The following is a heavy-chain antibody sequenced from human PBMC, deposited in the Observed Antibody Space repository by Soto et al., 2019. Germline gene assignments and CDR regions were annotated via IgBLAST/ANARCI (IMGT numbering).Heavy chain of an antibody. D-gene: IGHD3-16*01. CDR3: ANSRGGTFLGYHGMDI. Sequence: QVQLVQSGPEVKKTGTSVKVSCKASGGTFSSRAISWVRQAPGQGLEWMGGIIPVFGRVNYAEKFQDRVTSTADESTGTVYMELSSPRSEDTALYYCANSRGGTFLGYHGMDIWGQGTTVSVSS. CDR2: IIPVFGRV. V-gene: IGHV1-69*01. J-gene: IGHJ6*02. CDR1: GGTFSSRA.